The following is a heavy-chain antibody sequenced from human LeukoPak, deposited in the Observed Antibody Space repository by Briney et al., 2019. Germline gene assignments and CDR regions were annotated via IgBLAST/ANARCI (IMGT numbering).Heavy chain of an antibody. CDR3: ARDYYGSGSFQYDS. Sequence: PGGSLRLSCAASGFTFSSYSMNWVRQAPGKGLEWVSIIYSGGATYYADSVKGRFTISRDNSKNTVYLQMNSLRAEDTAVYYCARDYYGSGSFQYDSWGQGTLVTVSS. D-gene: IGHD3-10*01. CDR2: IYSGGAT. CDR1: GFTFSSYS. V-gene: IGHV3-53*01. J-gene: IGHJ4*02.